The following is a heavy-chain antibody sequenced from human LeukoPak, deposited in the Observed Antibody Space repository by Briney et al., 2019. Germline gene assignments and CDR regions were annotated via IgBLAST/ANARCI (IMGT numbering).Heavy chain of an antibody. Sequence: GGSLRLSCAASGFTFSDYAMHWVRQAPGKGLEWVSVIYGADNTYYADSVRGRFTVSRDNSKNTVYLQMNSLRAEDTAVYYCARDGGNLRSKVGMDVWGQGTTVTVSS. J-gene: IGHJ6*02. D-gene: IGHD4-23*01. V-gene: IGHV3-66*01. CDR1: GFTFSDYA. CDR3: ARDGGNLRSKVGMDV. CDR2: IYGADNT.